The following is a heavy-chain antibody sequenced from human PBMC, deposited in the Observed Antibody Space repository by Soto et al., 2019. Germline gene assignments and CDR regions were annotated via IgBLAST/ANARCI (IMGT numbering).Heavy chain of an antibody. Sequence: QLQLQESGPGLVKPSETLSLTCTVSGGSISSSSYYWGWIRQPPGKGLEWIGSIYYSGSNYYNPSLKRRVTISVDTSKNQFSLKLSSVTAADTAVYYCARRGSSSWYGYWGQGTLVTVSS. CDR3: ARRGSSSWYGY. CDR2: IYYSGSN. J-gene: IGHJ4*02. CDR1: GGSISSSSYY. D-gene: IGHD6-13*01. V-gene: IGHV4-39*01.